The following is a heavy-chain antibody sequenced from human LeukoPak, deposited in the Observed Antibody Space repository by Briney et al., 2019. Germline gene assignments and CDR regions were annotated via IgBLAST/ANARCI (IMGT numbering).Heavy chain of an antibody. CDR1: GFTFKSAW. CDR2: IKEDGSAT. Sequence: GGSLRLSCAASGFTFKSAWMTWIRQAPGKGLEWVANIKEDGSATNYIDSVKGRFTISRDNTKNLLYMQLTSLRAEDTAVYYCARDFAYNTFDYWGQGTLVTVSS. CDR3: ARDFAYNTFDY. D-gene: IGHD3-16*01. J-gene: IGHJ4*02. V-gene: IGHV3-7*01.